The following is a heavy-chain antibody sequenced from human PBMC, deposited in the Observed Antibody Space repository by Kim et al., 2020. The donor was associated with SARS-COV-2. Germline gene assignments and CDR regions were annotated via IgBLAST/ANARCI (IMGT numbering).Heavy chain of an antibody. Sequence: GGSLRLSCAASGFTFSSFWMNWVRQAPGKGLEWVANINEYGSENYYVDSVKGRFTISRDNAKNSLYLQMNSLRVEDTAVYYCATSRSFDYWGQGVLVTVS. CDR2: INEYGSEN. CDR3: ATSRSFDY. J-gene: IGHJ4*02. CDR1: GFTFSSFW. V-gene: IGHV3-7*03.